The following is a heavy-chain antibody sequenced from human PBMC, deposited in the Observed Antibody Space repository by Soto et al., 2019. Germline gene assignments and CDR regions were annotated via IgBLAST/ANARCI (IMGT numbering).Heavy chain of an antibody. V-gene: IGHV1-69*12. CDR1: GGTFSNYA. CDR2: IIPIDATV. J-gene: IGHJ6*01. Sequence: QVQLVQSGAEVKKPGSSVKVSCKASGGTFSNYALIGWVRLAPGQGLEWMGGIIPIDATVNYAQKFQGRIKITAGESTTNSYGDLGMLRSDDTAVYYCAKELLLFGYTYVDVWGQGTTVPVSS. CDR3: AKELLLFGYTYVDV. D-gene: IGHD3-10*02.